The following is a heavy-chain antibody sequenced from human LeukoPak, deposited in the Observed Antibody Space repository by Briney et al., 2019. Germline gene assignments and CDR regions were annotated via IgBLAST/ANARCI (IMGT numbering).Heavy chain of an antibody. CDR3: ARDARYVANNWFDP. J-gene: IGHJ5*02. CDR1: GFTFSSYS. CDR2: ISNSSSYI. Sequence: GGSLRLSCAASGFTFSSYSMNWVRQAPGKGLEWVSSISNSSSYIYYADSVKGRFTISRDNAKNSLYLQMNSLRAEDTAVYYCARDARYVANNWFDPWGQGTLVTVSS. V-gene: IGHV3-21*01. D-gene: IGHD3-9*01.